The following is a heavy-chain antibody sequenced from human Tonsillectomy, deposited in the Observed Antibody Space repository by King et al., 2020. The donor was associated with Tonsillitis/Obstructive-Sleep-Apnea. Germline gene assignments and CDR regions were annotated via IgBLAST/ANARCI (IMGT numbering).Heavy chain of an antibody. J-gene: IGHJ4*02. D-gene: IGHD2-2*01. CDR2: IGGSGDST. CDR3: AKLNGIVVVPAAIDY. V-gene: IGHV3-23*04. Sequence: VQLVESGGGLVQPGKSLRLSCAASGFTFSSYAMSWVRQAPGKGLEWVSTIGGSGDSTYYADSVKGRFTISRDNSKNTLFLQMNSLRADDTALYYCAKLNGIVVVPAAIDYWGQGTLVTVSS. CDR1: GFTFSSYA.